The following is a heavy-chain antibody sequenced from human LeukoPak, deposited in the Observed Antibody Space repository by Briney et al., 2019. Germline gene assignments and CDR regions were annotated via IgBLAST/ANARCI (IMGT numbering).Heavy chain of an antibody. V-gene: IGHV4-34*01. Sequence: PSETLSLTCAVYGGSFSGYYWSWIRQPPGKGLEWIGEINHSGSTNYNPSLKSRVTISVDTSKNQFSLKLSSVTAADTAVYYYARGLRRRYFDYWGQGALVTVSS. CDR3: ARGLRRRYFDY. D-gene: IGHD3-16*01. J-gene: IGHJ4*02. CDR1: GGSFSGYY. CDR2: INHSGST.